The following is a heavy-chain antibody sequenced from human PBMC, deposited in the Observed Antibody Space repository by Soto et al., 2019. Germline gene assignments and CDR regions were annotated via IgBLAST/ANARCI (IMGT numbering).Heavy chain of an antibody. J-gene: IGHJ6*02. CDR1: GGTFSSYA. D-gene: IGHD2-15*01. V-gene: IGHV1-69*01. Sequence: QVQLVQSGAEVKKPGSSVKVSCKASGGTFSSYAISWVRQAPGQGLEWMGGIIPIFGTANYAQKVQGRVTITADESTSTAYMELSSLRSEDTAVYYCARGPKGVADIVVVVAAHYYYYGMDVWGQGTTVTVSS. CDR2: IIPIFGTA. CDR3: ARGPKGVADIVVVVAAHYYYYGMDV.